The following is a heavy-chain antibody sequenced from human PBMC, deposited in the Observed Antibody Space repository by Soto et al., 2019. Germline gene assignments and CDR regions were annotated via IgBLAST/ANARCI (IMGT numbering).Heavy chain of an antibody. D-gene: IGHD2-21*02. V-gene: IGHV1-2*02. J-gene: IGHJ4*02. Sequence: GASVKVSCKASGYTFTGYYMHWVRQAPGQGLEWMGWINPNSGGTNYAQKFQGRVTMTRDTSISTAYMELSRLRSDDTAVYYCARGYCGGDCYPYLFDYWGQGTPVTVSS. CDR1: GYTFTGYY. CDR3: ARGYCGGDCYPYLFDY. CDR2: INPNSGGT.